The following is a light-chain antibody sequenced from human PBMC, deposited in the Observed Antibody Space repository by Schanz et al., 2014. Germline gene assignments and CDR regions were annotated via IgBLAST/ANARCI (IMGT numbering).Light chain of an antibody. CDR1: QSISSH. CDR2: AAS. Sequence: DIQMPQSPSSLSASVGDRVTITCRASQSISSHLNWYQQKPGKAPKLLIYAASSLKSGVPSRFSGSGSGTEFTLTISSLQPDDFATYYCQQYNSYQGTFGQGTKVEIK. V-gene: IGKV1-39*01. CDR3: QQYNSYQGT. J-gene: IGKJ1*01.